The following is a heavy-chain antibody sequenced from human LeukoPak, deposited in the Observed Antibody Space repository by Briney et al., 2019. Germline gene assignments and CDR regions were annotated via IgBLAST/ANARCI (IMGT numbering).Heavy chain of an antibody. CDR2: ISGSGGST. D-gene: IGHD2-8*01. CDR3: AKDVGSYRVYAIPFYFDY. Sequence: GGSLRLSCAASGFTFSSYAMSWVRQAPGKGLEWVSAISGSGGSTYYADSEKGRFTISRDNSKNTLYLQMNSLRAEDTAVYYCAKDVGSYRVYAIPFYFDYWGQGTLVTVSS. J-gene: IGHJ4*02. V-gene: IGHV3-23*01. CDR1: GFTFSSYA.